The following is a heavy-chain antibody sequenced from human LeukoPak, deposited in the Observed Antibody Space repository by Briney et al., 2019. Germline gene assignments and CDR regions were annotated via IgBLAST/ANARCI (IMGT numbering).Heavy chain of an antibody. CDR2: INSDGSST. D-gene: IGHD4-17*01. CDR3: ARDHGDYYFDY. CDR1: GFTFISYW. Sequence: PGGSLRLSCAASGFTFISYWMHWVRQAPGKGLVWVSRINSDGSSTNYADSVKGRFTISRDNAKNTLYLQMDSLGAEDTAVYYCARDHGDYYFDYWGRGTLVTVSS. V-gene: IGHV3-74*01. J-gene: IGHJ4*02.